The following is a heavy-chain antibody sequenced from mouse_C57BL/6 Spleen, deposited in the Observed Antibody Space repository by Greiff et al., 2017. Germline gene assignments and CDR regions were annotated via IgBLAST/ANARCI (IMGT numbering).Heavy chain of an antibody. CDR1: GFTFSSYA. J-gene: IGHJ2*01. CDR2: ISDGGSYT. V-gene: IGHV5-4*03. Sequence: EVKLVESGGGLVKPGGSLKLSCAASGFTFSSYAMSWVRQTPEKRLEWVATISDGGSYTYYPDNVKGRFTISRNNAKNNLYLQMSHLKSEDTAMYYCARLGSSPSFDYWGQGTTLTVSS. CDR3: ARLGSSPSFDY. D-gene: IGHD1-1*01.